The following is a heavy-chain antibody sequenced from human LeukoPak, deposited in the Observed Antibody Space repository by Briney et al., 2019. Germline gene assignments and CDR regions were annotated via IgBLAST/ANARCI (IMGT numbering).Heavy chain of an antibody. CDR1: GGTLSSYA. D-gene: IGHD3-10*01. J-gene: IGHJ6*04. CDR2: IIPIFGTA. CDR3: ARGLLWFGDV. Sequence: SVKVSCKASGGTLSSYAISWVRQAPGQGLDWMGGIIPIFGTANYAQKFQGRVTITADESTSTAYMELCSLRSEDTAVYYCARGLLWFGDVWGKGTTVTVSS. V-gene: IGHV1-69*13.